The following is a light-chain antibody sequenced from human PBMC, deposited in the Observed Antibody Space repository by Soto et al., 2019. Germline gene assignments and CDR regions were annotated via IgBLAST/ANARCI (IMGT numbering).Light chain of an antibody. V-gene: IGKV1-33*01. Sequence: DIQMTQSPSTLSGSVGDRVTITCRASQSISSDLNWYQQKPGKAPKVLIYAASSLQSGVPSRFSGSGSGTDFTFTISRLQPEDIATYYCQQYENLPTFGQGTRLEIK. J-gene: IGKJ5*01. CDR2: AAS. CDR1: QSISSD. CDR3: QQYENLPT.